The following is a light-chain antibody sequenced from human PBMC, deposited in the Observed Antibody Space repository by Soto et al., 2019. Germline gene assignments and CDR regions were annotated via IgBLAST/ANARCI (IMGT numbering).Light chain of an antibody. Sequence: EVVLTQSPAPMSFYPGAGATLSCRSSQSVSTYLAWYQQKPGQAPRLLLYDASTRATGIPARFSGSGSGTDFTLTISSLEPEDCALYFCQQRSDWPLITFGQGTRLEIK. CDR1: QSVSTY. CDR3: QQRSDWPLIT. V-gene: IGKV3-11*01. CDR2: DAS. J-gene: IGKJ5*01.